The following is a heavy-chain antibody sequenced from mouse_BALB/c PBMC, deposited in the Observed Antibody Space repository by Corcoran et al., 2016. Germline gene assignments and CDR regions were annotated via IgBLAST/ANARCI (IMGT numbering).Heavy chain of an antibody. CDR3: ARETARATSYFDY. V-gene: IGHV14-1*02. J-gene: IGHJ2*01. Sequence: EVQLQQSGAELVRPGALVKLSCKASGFNIKDYYMHWVKQRPEQGLEWIGWIDPENGNTIYDPKFQGKASITADTSSNTAYLQLSSLTSEDTAVYYCARETARATSYFDYRGQGTTLTVSS. CDR1: GFNIKDYY. CDR2: IDPENGNT. D-gene: IGHD3-2*01.